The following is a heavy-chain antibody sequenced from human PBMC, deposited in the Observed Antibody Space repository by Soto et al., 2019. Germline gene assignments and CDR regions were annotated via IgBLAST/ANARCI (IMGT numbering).Heavy chain of an antibody. D-gene: IGHD5-12*01. CDR1: GYTFTNSA. V-gene: IGHV1-3*05. Sequence: QVQLVQSGAEEKKPGASVKVSCKASGYTFTNSAMNWVRQAPGHRLEWMGWINAGNGNTKYSQKFQGRVTITRDTSASTAYMDLSSLRSEDTAGYYFARGSGYYLPHYWGPGTLGTVSA. J-gene: IGHJ4*02. CDR2: INAGNGNT. CDR3: ARGSGYYLPHY.